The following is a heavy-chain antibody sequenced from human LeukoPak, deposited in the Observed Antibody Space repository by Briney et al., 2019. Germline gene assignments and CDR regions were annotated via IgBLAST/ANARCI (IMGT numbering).Heavy chain of an antibody. J-gene: IGHJ6*02. Sequence: GGSLRLSCAGSGFTFSSYWMTWVRQAPGKGLEWVANIKEDGSDKYYVASVKGRFTISRDNAKSSLYLQMNSLRAEDTAVYYCARGWSMDIWGQGTTVTVSS. D-gene: IGHD3-3*01. CDR1: GFTFSSYW. V-gene: IGHV3-7*01. CDR3: ARGWSMDI. CDR2: IKEDGSDK.